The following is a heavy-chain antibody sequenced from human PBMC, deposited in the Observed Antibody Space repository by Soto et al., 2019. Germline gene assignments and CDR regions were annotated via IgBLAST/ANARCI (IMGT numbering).Heavy chain of an antibody. CDR3: ARVQLRSTGWYP. J-gene: IGHJ5*02. Sequence: GGSLRLSCAASGFTFSSYWMHWVRQAPGKGLVWVSRINSDGSSTSYADSVEGRFTISRDDAKNTLYLQMNSLRAEDTAIYYCARVQLRSTGWYPWGQGTLVTVSA. V-gene: IGHV3-74*01. CDR1: GFTFSSYW. CDR2: INSDGSST. D-gene: IGHD6-19*01.